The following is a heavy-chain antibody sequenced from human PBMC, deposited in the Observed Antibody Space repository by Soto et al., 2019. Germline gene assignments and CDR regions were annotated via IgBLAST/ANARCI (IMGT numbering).Heavy chain of an antibody. CDR1: GGSISSGDYY. V-gene: IGHV4-30-4*01. CDR3: ARDPRIAAAGQGFYYYGMDV. D-gene: IGHD6-13*01. Sequence: QVQLQESGPGLVKPSQTLSLTCTVSGGSISSGDYYWSWIRQPPGKGLEWIGYIYYSGSTYYNPSLKSRVTISVDTSKNQFSLKLSSVTAADTAVYYCARDPRIAAAGQGFYYYGMDVWGQGTTVTVSS. CDR2: IYYSGST. J-gene: IGHJ6*02.